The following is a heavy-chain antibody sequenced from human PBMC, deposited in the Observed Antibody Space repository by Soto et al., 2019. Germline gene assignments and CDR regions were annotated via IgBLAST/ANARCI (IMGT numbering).Heavy chain of an antibody. J-gene: IGHJ6*02. CDR2: ISYGGSNK. CDR1: GFTFSSYA. Sequence: GGSLRLSCAASGFTFSSYAMHWVRQAPGKGLEWVAVISYGGSNKYYADSVKGRFTISRDNSKNTLYLQMNSLRAEDTAVYYCARDSNIVVVPAAPGCMDVWGQGTTVTVSS. V-gene: IGHV3-30-3*01. CDR3: ARDSNIVVVPAAPGCMDV. D-gene: IGHD2-2*01.